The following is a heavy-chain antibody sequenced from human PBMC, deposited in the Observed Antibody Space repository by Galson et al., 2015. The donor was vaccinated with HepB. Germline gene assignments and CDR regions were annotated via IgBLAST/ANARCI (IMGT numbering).Heavy chain of an antibody. Sequence: SLRLSCAASGFTFSSYSMNWVRQAPGRGLEWVSSISSSSSYIYYADSVKGRFTISRDNAKNSLYLQMNSLRAEDTAVYYCARTVVPAAIPYYYGMDVWGQGTTVTVSS. CDR1: GFTFSSYS. D-gene: IGHD2-2*01. J-gene: IGHJ6*02. V-gene: IGHV3-21*01. CDR2: ISSSSSYI. CDR3: ARTVVPAAIPYYYGMDV.